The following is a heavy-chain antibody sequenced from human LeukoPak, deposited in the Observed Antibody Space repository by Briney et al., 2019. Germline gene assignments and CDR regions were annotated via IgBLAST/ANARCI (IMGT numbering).Heavy chain of an antibody. J-gene: IGHJ1*01. V-gene: IGHV3-30*18. CDR2: ISYDGSNK. CDR3: ANRGEMWEGYFQH. CDR1: GFTFSSYG. D-gene: IGHD1-26*01. Sequence: GGSLRLSCAASGFTFSSYGMHWVRQAPGKGLEWVAVISYDGSNKYYADSVKGRFTISRDNYKNTPYLQMNSLRAEDTAVYYCANRGEMWEGYFQHWGRAPWSPSPQ.